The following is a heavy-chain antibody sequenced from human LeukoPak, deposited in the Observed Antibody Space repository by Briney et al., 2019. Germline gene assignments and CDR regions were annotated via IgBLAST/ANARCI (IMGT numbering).Heavy chain of an antibody. Sequence: PSETLSLTCTVSGGSISSSSYYWGWIRQPPGKGLEWIGSIYYSGSTYYNPSLKSRVTISVDTSKNQFSLKLSSVTAEDTAVYYCAREGPATSDYDFDCWGQGTLVTVSS. D-gene: IGHD4-17*01. CDR2: IYYSGST. J-gene: IGHJ4*02. V-gene: IGHV4-39*07. CDR1: GGSISSSSYY. CDR3: AREGPATSDYDFDC.